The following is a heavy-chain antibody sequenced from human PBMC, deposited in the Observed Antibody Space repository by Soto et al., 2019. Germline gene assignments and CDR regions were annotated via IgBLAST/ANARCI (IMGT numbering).Heavy chain of an antibody. Sequence: EVQLAESGGGLAQPGGSLRLSCAASGFTLSGYAMDWVRQAPGKGLEYVSGISSNGVGTYYANAVQGRFTISRDNSKNTVYLQMGSLRPEDMAVYYCARRARPDFYYMDVWGKGTTVTVS. CDR1: GFTLSGYA. CDR2: ISSNGVGT. J-gene: IGHJ6*03. V-gene: IGHV3-64*01. CDR3: ARRARPDFYYMDV. D-gene: IGHD6-6*01.